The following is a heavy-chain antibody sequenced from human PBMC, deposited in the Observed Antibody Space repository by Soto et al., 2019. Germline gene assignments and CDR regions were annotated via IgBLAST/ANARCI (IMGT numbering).Heavy chain of an antibody. CDR2: IYSGGST. CDR1: GFTVSSNY. Sequence: PGGSLRLSCAASGFTVSSNYMSWVCQAPGKGLEWVSVIYSGGSTYYADSVKGRFTISRDNSKNTLYLQMNSLRAEDTAVYYCARVETYWDSTSLNWFDPWGQGTLVTVSS. CDR3: ARVETYWDSTSLNWFDP. V-gene: IGHV3-66*01. J-gene: IGHJ5*02. D-gene: IGHD2-2*01.